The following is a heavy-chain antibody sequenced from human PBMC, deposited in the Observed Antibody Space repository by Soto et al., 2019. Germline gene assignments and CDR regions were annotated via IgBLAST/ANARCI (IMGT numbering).Heavy chain of an antibody. CDR1: GFNFRIYT. CDR3: ASLAYSVYDFAFDI. Sequence: PGGSLRLSCVGSGFNFRIYTMNWVRQAPGKGPGWVSSISQTGDYIFYADSVKGRFTISRDNAKNSVFLQMNSLRAEDTAVYYCASLAYSVYDFAFDIWGQGTMVTVSS. D-gene: IGHD5-12*01. V-gene: IGHV3-21*04. CDR2: ISQTGDYI. J-gene: IGHJ3*02.